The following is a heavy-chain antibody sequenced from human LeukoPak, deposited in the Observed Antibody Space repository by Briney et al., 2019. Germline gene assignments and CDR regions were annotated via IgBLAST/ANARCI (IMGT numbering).Heavy chain of an antibody. J-gene: IGHJ5*02. CDR1: GYTLTELS. CDR3: ATAAPEGWFDP. V-gene: IGHV1-24*01. CDR2: FDPEDGET. D-gene: IGHD1-14*01. Sequence: ASVKVPCKVSGYTLTELSMQWVRQAPGKGLEWMGGFDPEDGETIYAQKFQGRVTMTEDTSTDTAYMELSSLRSEDTAVYYCATAAPEGWFDPWGQGTLVTVSS.